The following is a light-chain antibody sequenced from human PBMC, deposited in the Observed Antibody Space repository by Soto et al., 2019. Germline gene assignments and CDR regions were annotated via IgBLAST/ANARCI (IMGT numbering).Light chain of an antibody. J-gene: IGKJ1*01. CDR2: DAS. CDR1: QSISTW. V-gene: IGKV1-5*01. CDR3: QQYGTYAT. Sequence: DIQMTQSPSTLSASVGDRVTITCRASQSISTWLAWYQQRPGKAPKLLIYDASSLQSGVPSRFTGRGSGTEFSLTISSLQLDDFATYYCQQYGTYATFGQGTKVEI.